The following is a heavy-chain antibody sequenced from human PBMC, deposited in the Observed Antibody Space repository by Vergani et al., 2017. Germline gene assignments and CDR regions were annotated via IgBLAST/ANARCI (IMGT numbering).Heavy chain of an antibody. D-gene: IGHD3-3*01. CDR1: GYTFTSYD. CDR2: MNPNSGNT. J-gene: IGHJ6*03. CDR3: ARDVLRFLGGGYYYYMDV. Sequence: QVQLVQSGTEVKKPGASVKVSCKASGYTFTSYDINWVRQATGQGLEWMGWMNPNSGNTGYAQKFQGRVTMTRNTSISTAYMELSSLRSEDTAVYYCARDVLRFLGGGYYYYMDVWGKGTTVTVSS. V-gene: IGHV1-8*01.